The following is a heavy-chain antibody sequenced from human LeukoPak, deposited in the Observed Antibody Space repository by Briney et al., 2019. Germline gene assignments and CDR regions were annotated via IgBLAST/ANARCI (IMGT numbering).Heavy chain of an antibody. V-gene: IGHV3-53*01. D-gene: IGHD6-19*01. J-gene: IGHJ4*02. CDR2: IYSGGST. Sequence: GGSLRLSCAASGFTVSSNYMSWVRQAPGKGLEWVSVIYSGGSTYYADSVKGRFTISRDNSKNTLYLQMNSLRAEDTAVYYCARWPGCSSGLATHCWGQGTLVTVSS. CDR3: ARWPGCSSGLATHC. CDR1: GFTVSSNY.